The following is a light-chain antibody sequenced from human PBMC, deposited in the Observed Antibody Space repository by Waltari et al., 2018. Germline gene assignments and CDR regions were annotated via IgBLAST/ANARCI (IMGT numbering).Light chain of an antibody. CDR1: QSISSH. CDR3: QHGHTWPLS. CDR2: DAS. V-gene: IGKV3-11*01. Sequence: EIVLTQSPATLSLSPGERATLSCWASQSISSHIAWYQHKPGQAPRLLVYDASNRATGIPARFSGSGSGTDFTLTIGSLEREDFAVYYCQHGHTWPLSFGGGTKVEI. J-gene: IGKJ4*01.